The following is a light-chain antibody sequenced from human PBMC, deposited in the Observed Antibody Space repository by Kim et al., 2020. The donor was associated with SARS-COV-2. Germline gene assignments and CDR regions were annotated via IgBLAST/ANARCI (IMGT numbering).Light chain of an antibody. J-gene: IGLJ2*01. CDR3: SSYTSSRTRV. CDR2: GVS. V-gene: IGLV2-14*03. CDR1: GSDVGGYNY. Sequence: QSALTQPVSVSGSPGQSITVSCTGTGSDVGGYNYVSWYQQHPGKAPKIMSYGVSKRPSAVSDRFSGSKSGNAASLTISGLQAEDEADYYCSSYTSSRTRVFGRGTKLTVL.